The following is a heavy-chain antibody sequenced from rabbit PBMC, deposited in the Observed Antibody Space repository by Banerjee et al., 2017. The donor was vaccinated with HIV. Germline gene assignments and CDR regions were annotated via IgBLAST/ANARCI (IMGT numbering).Heavy chain of an antibody. CDR3: ARDVAGSGWYFNL. V-gene: IGHV1S40*01. D-gene: IGHD8-1*01. CDR1: GFSFSSSYY. CDR2: ISTGSSGKT. Sequence: QSLEESGGDLVKPGASLTLTCTASGFSFSSSYYMCWVRQAPGKGLEWIGCISTGSSGKTYYASWAKGRFTISKTSSTTVTLQMTSLTAADTATYFCARDVAGSGWYFNLWGQGTLVTVS. J-gene: IGHJ4*01.